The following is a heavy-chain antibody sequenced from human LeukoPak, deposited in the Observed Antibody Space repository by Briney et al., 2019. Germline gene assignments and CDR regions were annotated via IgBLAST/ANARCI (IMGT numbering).Heavy chain of an antibody. Sequence: ASVKVSCKASGYTFTGYYMHWVRQAPGQGPEWMGWINPNSGGTNYAQKFQGRVTMTRDTSISTAYMELSRLRSDDTAVYYCAGATTLVATIGSMGYWGQGTLVTVSS. D-gene: IGHD5-12*01. CDR1: GYTFTGYY. J-gene: IGHJ4*02. CDR3: AGATTLVATIGSMGY. V-gene: IGHV1-2*02. CDR2: INPNSGGT.